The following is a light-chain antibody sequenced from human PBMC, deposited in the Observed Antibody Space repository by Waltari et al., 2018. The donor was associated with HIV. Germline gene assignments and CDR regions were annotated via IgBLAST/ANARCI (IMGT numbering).Light chain of an antibody. CDR1: QSVSTY. Sequence: VLNQSLATLSLSAGERATLSCRASQSVSTYLAWYQQRPGQPPRLLMYDASKRATGIPARFSGGGSGTDFTLTISSLEPDDFAVYYCQQRNNEGLTFGGGTRVEIK. CDR3: QQRNNEGLT. V-gene: IGKV3-11*01. J-gene: IGKJ4*01. CDR2: DAS.